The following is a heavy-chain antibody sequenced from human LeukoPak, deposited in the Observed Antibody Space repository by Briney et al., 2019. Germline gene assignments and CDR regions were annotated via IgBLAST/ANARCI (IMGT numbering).Heavy chain of an antibody. CDR1: GGSISSYY. J-gene: IGHJ6*02. Sequence: SETLSLTCTVSGGSISSYYWSWIRQPPGKGLEWIGYIYHSGTTNYNPSLTSRVTISVDPSKNQFSLKLSSVTAADTAVYYCARLYYYYGLDVWGQGTTVTVSS. V-gene: IGHV4-59*08. CDR3: ARLYYYYGLDV. CDR2: IYHSGTT.